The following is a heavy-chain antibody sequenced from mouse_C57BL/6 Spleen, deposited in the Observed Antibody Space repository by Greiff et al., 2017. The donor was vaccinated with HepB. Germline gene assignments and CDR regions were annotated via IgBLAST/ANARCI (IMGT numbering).Heavy chain of an antibody. D-gene: IGHD2-5*01. V-gene: IGHV5-17*01. CDR1: GFTFSDYG. CDR3: ARGYYSNYYAMDY. CDR2: ISSGSSTI. Sequence: EVQLVESGGGLVKPGGSLKLSCAASGFTFSDYGMHWVRQAPEKGLEWVAYISSGSSTIYYADTVKGRFTISRDNAKNTLFLQMTSLRSEDTAMYYCARGYYSNYYAMDYLGQGTSVTVAS. J-gene: IGHJ4*01.